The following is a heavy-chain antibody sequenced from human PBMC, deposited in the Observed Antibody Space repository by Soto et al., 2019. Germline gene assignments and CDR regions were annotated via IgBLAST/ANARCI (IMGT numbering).Heavy chain of an antibody. CDR1: GFTFSSYG. Sequence: QVQLVESGGGVVQPGRSLRLSCAASGFTFSSYGMHWVRQAPGKGLEWVAVIWYDGSNKYYADSVKGRFTISRDNSKNTLYLQMNGLRAEDTAVYYCARDEGGYYYGMDVWGQGTTVTVSS. V-gene: IGHV3-33*01. CDR2: IWYDGSNK. J-gene: IGHJ6*02. CDR3: ARDEGGYYYGMDV.